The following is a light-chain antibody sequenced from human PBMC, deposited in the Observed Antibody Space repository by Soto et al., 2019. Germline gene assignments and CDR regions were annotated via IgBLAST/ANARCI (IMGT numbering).Light chain of an antibody. CDR2: DAS. Sequence: IVLTQSPGTLSLSPGERATLSCRASQSVSSSYLAWYQQKPGQAPRLLIYDASSRATGIPDRFSGSGSGTDFTLTISRLEPEDFAVYYCQQYGNSPLTFGGGTKVDIK. CDR1: QSVSSSY. CDR3: QQYGNSPLT. V-gene: IGKV3-20*01. J-gene: IGKJ4*01.